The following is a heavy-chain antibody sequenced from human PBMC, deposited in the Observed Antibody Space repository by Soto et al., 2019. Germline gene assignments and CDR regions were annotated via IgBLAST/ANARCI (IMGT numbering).Heavy chain of an antibody. CDR3: AKDLIRINYWYFDL. CDR1: GFTVSSNY. J-gene: IGHJ2*01. D-gene: IGHD2-8*01. CDR2: IYSGGST. Sequence: PGGSLRLSCAASGFTVSSNYMSWVRQAPGKGLEWVSVIYSGGSTYYADSVKGRFTISRDNSKNTLYLQMNSLRAEDTAVYYCAKDLIRINYWYFDLWGRGTLVTVSS. V-gene: IGHV3-53*01.